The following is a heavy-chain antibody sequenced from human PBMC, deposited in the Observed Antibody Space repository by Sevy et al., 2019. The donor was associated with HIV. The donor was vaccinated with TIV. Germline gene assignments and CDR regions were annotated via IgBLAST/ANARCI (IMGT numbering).Heavy chain of an antibody. CDR2: IRNRPNSYTT. V-gene: IGHV3-72*01. CDR3: VRGPNCGVGGCHHISPYCLDV. D-gene: IGHD2-15*01. CDR1: GFTFSDHY. J-gene: IGHJ6*03. Sequence: GGSLRLSCAASGFTFSDHYVDWVRQAPGKGLEWVGRIRNRPNSYTTEYAASVKCRFTSSGDDSRNSVYLQMNSQKTQDWAVYYCVRGPNCGVGGCHHISPYCLDVWGKGATVTVSS.